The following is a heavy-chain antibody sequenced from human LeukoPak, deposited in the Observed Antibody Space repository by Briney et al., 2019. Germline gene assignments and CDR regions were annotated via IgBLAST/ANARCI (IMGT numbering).Heavy chain of an antibody. Sequence: AGGSLRLSCAASGFTFSSYAMHWVRQAPGKGLEWVAVISYDGSNKYYADSVKGRFTISRDNSKNTLYLQMHSLRAEDTAVYYCARDASGIAAAGTPPAYALDVWGQGTTVTVSS. CDR3: ARDASGIAAAGTPPAYALDV. J-gene: IGHJ6*02. CDR2: ISYDGSNK. V-gene: IGHV3-30-3*01. D-gene: IGHD6-13*01. CDR1: GFTFSSYA.